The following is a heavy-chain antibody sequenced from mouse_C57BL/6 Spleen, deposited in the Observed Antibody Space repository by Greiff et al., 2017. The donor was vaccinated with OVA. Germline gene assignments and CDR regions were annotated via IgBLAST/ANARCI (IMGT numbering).Heavy chain of an antibody. CDR1: GYTFTDYY. CDR3: ARLDYRNLYYYAMDY. D-gene: IGHD2-12*01. J-gene: IGHJ4*01. Sequence: QVQLQQSGAELVRPGASVKLSCKASGYTFTDYYINWVKQRPGQGLEWIARIYPGSGNTYYNEKFKGKATLTAGKSSSTASMQLSSLTSEDSAVYFCARLDYRNLYYYAMDYWGQGTSVTVSS. V-gene: IGHV1-76*01. CDR2: IYPGSGNT.